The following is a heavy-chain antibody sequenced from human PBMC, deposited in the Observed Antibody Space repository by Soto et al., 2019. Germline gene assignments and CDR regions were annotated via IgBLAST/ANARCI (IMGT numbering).Heavy chain of an antibody. Sequence: PDTFSLTCTVSGVFISSYYWSWIRQPPGKGLEWIGYIYYSGSTNYNPSLKSRVTISVDTSKNQFSLKLSSATAADTAVYYCARGYGGTLDYWGQGTLVTVSS. CDR1: GVFISSYY. V-gene: IGHV4-59*08. J-gene: IGHJ4*02. CDR3: ARGYGGTLDY. D-gene: IGHD4-17*01. CDR2: IYYSGST.